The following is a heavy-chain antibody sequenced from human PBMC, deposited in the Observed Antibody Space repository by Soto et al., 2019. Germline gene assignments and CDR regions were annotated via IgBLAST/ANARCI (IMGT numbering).Heavy chain of an antibody. J-gene: IGHJ4*02. CDR3: ARSGGKRHGCCSGGSRYSRTEIPSYFDY. V-gene: IGHV4-34*01. D-gene: IGHD2-15*01. CDR1: GGSFSGYY. CDR2: INHSGST. Sequence: SETLSLTGAVYGGSFSGYYWSWIRQPPGKGLEWIGEINHSGSTNYNPSLKSRVTISVDTSKNQFSLKLSSVTAADTAVYYCARSGGKRHGCCSGGSRYSRTEIPSYFDYWGQGTLVTVSS.